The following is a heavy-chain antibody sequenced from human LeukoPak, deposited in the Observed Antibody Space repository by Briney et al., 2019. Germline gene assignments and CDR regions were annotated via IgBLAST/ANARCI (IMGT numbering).Heavy chain of an antibody. Sequence: KSSETLSLTCTVSGGSVSSYYLSWIRQPPGKGLGWIGYIYYGGSTNYNPSFKSRVTISADTSKNQFSLKLTSVTTADTAVYYCARNRGFCSGGSCYGWFDPWGQGTLVLVSS. V-gene: IGHV4-59*02. CDR3: ARNRGFCSGGSCYGWFDP. CDR2: IYYGGST. J-gene: IGHJ5*02. D-gene: IGHD2-15*01. CDR1: GGSVSSYY.